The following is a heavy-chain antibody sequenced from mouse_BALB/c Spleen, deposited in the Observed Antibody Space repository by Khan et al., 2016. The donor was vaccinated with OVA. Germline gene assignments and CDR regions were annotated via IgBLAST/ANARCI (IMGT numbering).Heavy chain of an antibody. CDR3: ARRNYFGYTFAY. CDR1: GYTFTDYY. V-gene: IGHV1-77*01. J-gene: IGHJ3*01. Sequence: QVQLQQSGAELARPGASVKLSCTASGYTFTDYYINWVKQRTGQGLEWIGEISPGSGDTYYNERFMGKATLTADKSSSTAYTQLSSLTSEASAVYFCARRNYFGYTFAYWGQGTLVTVSA. CDR2: ISPGSGDT. D-gene: IGHD1-2*01.